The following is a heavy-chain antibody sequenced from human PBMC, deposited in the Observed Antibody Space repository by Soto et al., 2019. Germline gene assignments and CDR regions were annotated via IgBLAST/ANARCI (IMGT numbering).Heavy chain of an antibody. V-gene: IGHV4-30-2*01. J-gene: IGHJ2*01. CDR1: GDTISTGGYS. CDR2: TYHSGNP. Sequence: PSETLSLTCAVSGDTISTGGYSWAWIRQPPGKALEWIGHTYHSGNPYYNPSLKSRVIISVDRSKNQFSLKLSSVTASDTAVYYCARIYCGGECYTNSYFDLWGRGTLVT. D-gene: IGHD2-21*01. CDR3: ARIYCGGECYTNSYFDL.